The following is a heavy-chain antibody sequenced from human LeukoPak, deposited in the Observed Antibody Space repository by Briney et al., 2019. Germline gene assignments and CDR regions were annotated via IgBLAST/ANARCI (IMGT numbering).Heavy chain of an antibody. CDR2: IYYSGST. CDR1: GYSISSTNW. Sequence: SETLSLTCAVSGYSISSTNWGGWVRQPPGEGLEWIGYIYYSGSTDYNPSLKSRVTMSVDTPKNQFSLKLSSVTALDTAVYYCARYCASSSCGWFDPWGQGTLVTVSS. D-gene: IGHD2-15*01. J-gene: IGHJ5*02. V-gene: IGHV4-28*06. CDR3: ARYCASSSCGWFDP.